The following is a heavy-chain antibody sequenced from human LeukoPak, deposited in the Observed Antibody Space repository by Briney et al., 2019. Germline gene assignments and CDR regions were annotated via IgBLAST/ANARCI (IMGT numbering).Heavy chain of an antibody. CDR2: TSSSGSTI. V-gene: IGHV3-11*04. J-gene: IGHJ1*01. D-gene: IGHD1-14*01. CDR1: RFIFRDYY. CDR3: ARVASQTGEPLEEYFQH. Sequence: GGALTLTLPSSRFIFRDYYMSWIRQPPGKGLAWVSYTSSSGSTIFYADSVKGRFTIPRENAQHSLALPMNSLKAEDTAVYICARVASQTGEPLEEYFQHWGQGTLVSVSS.